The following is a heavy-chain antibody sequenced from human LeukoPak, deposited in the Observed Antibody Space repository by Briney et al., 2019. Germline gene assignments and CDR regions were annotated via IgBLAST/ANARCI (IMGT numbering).Heavy chain of an antibody. Sequence: PSQTLSLLCTVSVGSISSGSSLGRWIRQPAGKGLEWIGRIYSSGSTNYNPSLKSRVTISVDTSKNQFSLKLSSVTAADTAVYYCARHGAVWTTVTIKRDWFDPWGQGTLVTVSS. CDR1: VGSISSGSSL. CDR2: IYSSGST. D-gene: IGHD4-17*01. J-gene: IGHJ5*02. CDR3: ARHGAVWTTVTIKRDWFDP. V-gene: IGHV4-61*02.